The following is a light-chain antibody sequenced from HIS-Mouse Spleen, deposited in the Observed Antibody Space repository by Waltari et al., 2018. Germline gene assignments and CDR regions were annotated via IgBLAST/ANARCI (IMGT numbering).Light chain of an antibody. V-gene: IGLV1-44*01. CDR3: AAWDDSLNGNYV. CDR1: SSHIGSTT. J-gene: IGLJ1*01. Sequence: QSVLTQQPSASGTPGQRVTISCSGSSSHIGSTTVTWYQQPPGTAPNLLIYRNNQRPSGVPDRFSGSKSSTSASLAISGLQSEDEADYYCAAWDDSLNGNYVFGTGTKVTVL. CDR2: RNN.